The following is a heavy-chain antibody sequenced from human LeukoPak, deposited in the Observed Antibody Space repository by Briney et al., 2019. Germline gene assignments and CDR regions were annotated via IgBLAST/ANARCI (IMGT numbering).Heavy chain of an antibody. J-gene: IGHJ4*02. V-gene: IGHV4-34*01. CDR3: ARSLYSGYGY. D-gene: IGHD5-12*01. Sequence: PSETLSLTCAVYGGSFSGYYWSWVRQPPGKGLEWIGEINHSGSTNYNPSLKSRVTISVDTSKNQFSLKLSSVTAADTAVYYCARSLYSGYGYWGQGTLVTVSS. CDR2: INHSGST. CDR1: GGSFSGYY.